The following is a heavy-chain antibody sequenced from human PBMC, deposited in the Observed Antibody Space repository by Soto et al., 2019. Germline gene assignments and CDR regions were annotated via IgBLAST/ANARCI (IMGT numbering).Heavy chain of an antibody. CDR3: ARTSKLYC. CDR2: INHSGST. CDR1: CWSFSNYY. V-gene: IGHV4-34*01. Sequence: SETLSLTCAVYCWSFSNYYWSWVRQPPGKGLEWIGEINHSGSTNYNPSLKSRVTMSVDTSKNQFSLKLSSVPAADTAISYCARTSKLYCWGQGTLVTVS. J-gene: IGHJ4*02.